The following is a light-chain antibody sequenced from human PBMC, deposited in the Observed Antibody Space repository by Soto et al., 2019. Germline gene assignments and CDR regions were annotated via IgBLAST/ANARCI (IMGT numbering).Light chain of an antibody. J-gene: IGLJ1*01. Sequence: QSVLTQLPSASGTPRQRVTISCSGSSSNIGINYVYWYQQLPGTAPKLLIYRNNQRPSGVPDRFSGSKSGTSASLAISGLRSEDEADYYCAAWDDSLSGYVFGTGTKVTVL. V-gene: IGLV1-47*01. CDR2: RNN. CDR1: SSNIGINY. CDR3: AAWDDSLSGYV.